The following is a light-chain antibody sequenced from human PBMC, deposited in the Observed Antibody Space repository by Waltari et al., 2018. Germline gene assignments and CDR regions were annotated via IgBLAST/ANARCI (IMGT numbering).Light chain of an antibody. CDR2: DQN. CDR3: HSRDASGVGGS. CDR1: SLRSYY. V-gene: IGLV3-19*01. Sequence: SSELTQDPAVSVAMGQTVRITCQGNSLRSYYASWYQQRPGQAPRLVMFDQNNRPSWFPDRFSGSNSDNTASLTITGAQAEDEASYYCHSRDASGVGGSFGGGTKLTVL. J-gene: IGLJ2*01.